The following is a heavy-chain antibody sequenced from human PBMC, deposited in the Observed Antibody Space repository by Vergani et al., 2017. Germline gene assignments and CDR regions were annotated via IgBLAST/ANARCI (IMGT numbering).Heavy chain of an antibody. CDR2: INHSGST. V-gene: IGHV4-34*01. Sequence: QMQLQQWGAGLLKPSETLSLTCAVYGGSFSGYYWSWIRQPPGKGLEWIGEINHSGSTNYNPSLKSRVTISVDTSKNQFSLKLSSVTAADTAVYYCARARSRPRSAILYYYYGMDVWGQGTTVTVSS. D-gene: IGHD3-9*01. J-gene: IGHJ6*02. CDR1: GGSFSGYY. CDR3: ARARSRPRSAILYYYYGMDV.